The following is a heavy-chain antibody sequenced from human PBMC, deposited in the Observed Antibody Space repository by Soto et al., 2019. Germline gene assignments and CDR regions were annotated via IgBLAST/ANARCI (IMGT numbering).Heavy chain of an antibody. Sequence: GGSLRLSCAASGFTFSSYSMNWVRQAPGKGLEWVSYISSSSSTIYYADSVKGRFSISRDNAKNSLYLQINSLRAEDTAVYYCARQHSGSYYFDYWGQGTPVTVSS. CDR3: ARQHSGSYYFDY. J-gene: IGHJ4*02. D-gene: IGHD1-26*01. V-gene: IGHV3-48*04. CDR2: ISSSSSTI. CDR1: GFTFSSYS.